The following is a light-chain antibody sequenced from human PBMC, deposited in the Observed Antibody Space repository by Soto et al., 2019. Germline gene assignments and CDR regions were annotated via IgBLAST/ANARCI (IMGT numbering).Light chain of an antibody. Sequence: EIVLTQSPATLSLSPGERTTLSCRASQSVSSSLAWYQQKPGQAPRLLIYDASNRATGIPTRFSGSGSGTDFTLTISSLEPEDFAVYYCQQRRYWPLTFGGGTKVEIK. CDR3: QQRRYWPLT. J-gene: IGKJ4*01. CDR1: QSVSSS. V-gene: IGKV3-11*01. CDR2: DAS.